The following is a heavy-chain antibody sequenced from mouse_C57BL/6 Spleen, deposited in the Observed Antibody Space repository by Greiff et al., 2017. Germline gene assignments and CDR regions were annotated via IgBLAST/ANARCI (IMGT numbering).Heavy chain of an antibody. J-gene: IGHJ3*01. D-gene: IGHD2-4*01. V-gene: IGHV5-9-1*02. CDR2: ISSGGDSI. Sequence: EVKLVESGEGLVKPGGSLKLSCAASGFTFSSYAMSWVRQTPEKRLEWVAYISSGGDSIYYADTVKGRFTISRDNARNTLYLQMSSLKSEDTAMYYCTRYDYELPFAYWGQGTLVTVSA. CDR3: TRYDYELPFAY. CDR1: GFTFSSYA.